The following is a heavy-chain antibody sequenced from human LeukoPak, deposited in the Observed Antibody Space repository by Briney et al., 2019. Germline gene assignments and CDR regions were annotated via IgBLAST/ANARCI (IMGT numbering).Heavy chain of an antibody. D-gene: IGHD2-2*02. J-gene: IGHJ5*02. CDR1: GFTFSSYG. CDR2: IWYDGSNK. CDR3: AREDCSSTSCYTSKNWFDP. Sequence: GGSLRLSCAASGFTFSSYGMHWVRQAPGKGLEWVAVIWYDGSNKYYADSVKGRFTISGDNSKNTLYLQMNSLRAEDTAVYYCAREDCSSTSCYTSKNWFDPWGQGTLVTVSS. V-gene: IGHV3-33*01.